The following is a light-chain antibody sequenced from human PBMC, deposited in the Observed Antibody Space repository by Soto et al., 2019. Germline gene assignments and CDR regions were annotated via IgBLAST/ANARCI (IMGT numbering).Light chain of an antibody. J-gene: IGKJ1*01. CDR3: QQYNNWSRT. CDR2: GAS. Sequence: EIVVTQSPATLSLSPGERATLSCRATQSLSSNLAWYQQKPGQAPRLLIYGASTRATDIPARFSGSGSGTEFTLIISSLQSEDFAVYFCQQYNNWSRTFGQGTKVEIK. CDR1: QSLSSN. V-gene: IGKV3-15*01.